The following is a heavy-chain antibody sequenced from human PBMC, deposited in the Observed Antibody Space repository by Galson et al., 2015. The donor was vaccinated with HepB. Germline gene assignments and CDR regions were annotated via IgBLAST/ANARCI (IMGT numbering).Heavy chain of an antibody. D-gene: IGHD6-6*01. CDR3: ARGPSIAAPKTLDY. J-gene: IGHJ4*02. Sequence: SLRLSCAASGLTFSGYAMNWVRQAPGKGLEWVSGISSSSSYIYYADSVKGRFTISRDNAKNSLYLQMNSLRAEDTAVYYRARGPSIAAPKTLDYWGQGTLVTVSS. CDR2: ISSSSSYI. V-gene: IGHV3-21*01. CDR1: GLTFSGYA.